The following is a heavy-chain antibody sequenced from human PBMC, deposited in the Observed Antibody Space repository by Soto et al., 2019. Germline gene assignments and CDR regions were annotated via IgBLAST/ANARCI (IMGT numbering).Heavy chain of an antibody. J-gene: IGHJ4*02. V-gene: IGHV3-23*01. CDR2: IHESGSFT. D-gene: IGHD3-10*01. Sequence: VHLLESGGGLVQPGGSLRLSCVVSGLTFNKYSMSWVRQAPGKGLEWVSGIHESGSFTYYADSVKGRFTISRDNSKNTLYLPMTSLRAEDTATYYCIPIITSILNYWGQGTLVTVSS. CDR1: GLTFNKYS. CDR3: IPIITSILNY.